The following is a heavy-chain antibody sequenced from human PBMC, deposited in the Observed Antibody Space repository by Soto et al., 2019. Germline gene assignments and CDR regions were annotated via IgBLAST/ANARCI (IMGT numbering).Heavy chain of an antibody. CDR3: ATSFEYYDILTGYYNYYYVDG. CDR1: GYTFTSYA. V-gene: IGHV1-3*01. D-gene: IGHD3-9*01. CDR2: INAGNGNT. Sequence: ASVKVSCKASGYTFTSYAMHWLRQAPGQRLEWMGWINAGNGNTKYSQKFQGRVTITRDTSASTAYMELSSLRSEDTAVYYCATSFEYYDILTGYYNYYYVDGWGKGTTVTVSS. J-gene: IGHJ6*03.